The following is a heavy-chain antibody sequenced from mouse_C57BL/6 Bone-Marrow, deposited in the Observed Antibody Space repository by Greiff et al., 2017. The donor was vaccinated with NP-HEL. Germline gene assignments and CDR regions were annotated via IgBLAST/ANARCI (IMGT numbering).Heavy chain of an antibody. Sequence: VQLQQPGAELVKPGASVKLSCKASGYTFTSYWMHWVKQRPGQGLEWIGMIHPNSGSTNYNEKFKSKATLTVDKSSSTAYMQLSSLTSEDSAVYYCARGTVVARNYFDYWGQGTTLTVSS. CDR1: GYTFTSYW. D-gene: IGHD1-1*01. CDR3: ARGTVVARNYFDY. CDR2: IHPNSGST. J-gene: IGHJ2*01. V-gene: IGHV1-64*01.